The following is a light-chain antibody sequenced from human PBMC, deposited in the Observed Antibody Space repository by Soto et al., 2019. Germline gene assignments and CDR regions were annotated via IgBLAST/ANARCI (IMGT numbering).Light chain of an antibody. CDR1: QSVSSK. CDR2: GAS. V-gene: IGKV3-15*01. J-gene: IGKJ5*01. Sequence: EIVMTQSPATLSVSPGERVTLSCRASQSVSSKLAWYQQKPGQAPRLLIYGASTRAIGIPARFSGSGSGTEFTLIISSLQSEDFAVYYCQQYNNWLPITFGQGTRLEIK. CDR3: QQYNNWLPIT.